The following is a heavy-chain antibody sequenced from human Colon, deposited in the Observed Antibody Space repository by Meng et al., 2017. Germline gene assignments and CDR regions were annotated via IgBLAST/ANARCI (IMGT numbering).Heavy chain of an antibody. V-gene: IGHV3-53*02. Sequence: VPPVESGGGVCQQVRSLSLDCATAGLIVSTKNMSWVRQAPGKGLEWVSVNHSGGSTYYADSVKGRFTISRDNSKNTLNLQMKSLRAEDTAVYYCAKPWMQLWLPDRWGQGTLVTVSS. CDR1: GLIVSTKN. J-gene: IGHJ5*02. D-gene: IGHD5-18*01. CDR3: AKPWMQLWLPDR. CDR2: NHSGGST.